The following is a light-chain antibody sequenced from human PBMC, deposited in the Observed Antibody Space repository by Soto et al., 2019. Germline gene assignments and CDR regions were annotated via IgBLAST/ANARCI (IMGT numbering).Light chain of an antibody. CDR2: HAS. Sequence: DIQMTQSPSTLPAYVGDRVTITCRASQSISNRLAWYQQKPGTAPKVLIYHASNLQSGVPSRFSGSGSGTEFTLTISSLQPDDFATYYCQQYNSYSFGEGTKVDI. CDR3: QQYNSYS. J-gene: IGKJ1*01. CDR1: QSISNR. V-gene: IGKV1-5*01.